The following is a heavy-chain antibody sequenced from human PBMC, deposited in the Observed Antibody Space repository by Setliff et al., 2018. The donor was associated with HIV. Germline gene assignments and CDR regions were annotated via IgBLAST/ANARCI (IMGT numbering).Heavy chain of an antibody. CDR2: MNGDGTT. Sequence: PWGSLRLSCAASGFTVNTNYMTWVRQAPGKGLEWVSVMNGDGTTYYADSVKGRFTISRDNSINILYLHMNSLIAEDTAVYYCAKGVKWLDPWGQGTLVTVSS. V-gene: IGHV3-53*01. J-gene: IGHJ5*02. CDR1: GFTVNTNY. CDR3: AKGVKWLDP. D-gene: IGHD3-16*01.